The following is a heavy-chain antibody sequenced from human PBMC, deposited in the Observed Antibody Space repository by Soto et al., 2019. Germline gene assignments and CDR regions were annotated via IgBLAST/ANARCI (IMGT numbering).Heavy chain of an antibody. V-gene: IGHV3-30*01. CDR1: GFTFSNYA. CDR2: ISYDGRSK. Sequence: GGSLRLSCAASGFTFSNYAMHWVRQAPGKGLEWVAFISYDGRSKFYADSVKGRFTISRDNSKNTLGLQMNSLSVEDTALYYCATERDSFDYWGQGTLVTVSS. J-gene: IGHJ4*02. CDR3: ATERDSFDY.